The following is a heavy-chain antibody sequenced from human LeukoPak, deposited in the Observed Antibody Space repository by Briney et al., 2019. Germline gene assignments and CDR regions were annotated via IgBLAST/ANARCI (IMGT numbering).Heavy chain of an antibody. D-gene: IGHD3-10*01. Sequence: SETLSLTCTVSGGSISSYYWSWIRQPPAKGLEWIGYIYYSGSTNYNPSLKSRVTISVDTSKNQFSLKVSSVTAADTAVYYCASNYYGSGSLDYWGQGNLVTVSS. CDR3: ASNYYGSGSLDY. CDR2: IYYSGST. J-gene: IGHJ4*02. V-gene: IGHV4-59*08. CDR1: GGSISSYY.